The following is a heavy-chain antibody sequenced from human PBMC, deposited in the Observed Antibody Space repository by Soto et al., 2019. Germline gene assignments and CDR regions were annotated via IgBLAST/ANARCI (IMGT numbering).Heavy chain of an antibody. V-gene: IGHV1-69*13. CDR1: GDTFSSYA. CDR3: ARVGPAHYYDSSGYYSPLDY. J-gene: IGHJ4*01. Sequence: SVKVSCKASGDTFSSYAINWVRQAPGQGLEWMGGIIPMFGTANYAQKFKGRVTITAGESTSTVYMELSSLRSEDTAVYYCARVGPAHYYDSSGYYSPLDYWG. D-gene: IGHD3-22*01. CDR2: IIPMFGTA.